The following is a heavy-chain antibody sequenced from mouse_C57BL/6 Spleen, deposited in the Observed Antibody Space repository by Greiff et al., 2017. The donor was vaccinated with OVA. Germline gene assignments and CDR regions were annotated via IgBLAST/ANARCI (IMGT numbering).Heavy chain of an antibody. D-gene: IGHD1-1*01. Sequence: EVQLQQSGPELVKPGASVKISCKASGYTFTDYYMNWVKQSHGKSLEWIGDINPNNGGTSYNQKFKGKATLTVDKSSSTAYMELRSLTSEDSAVYYCAIHYYYGSSSSMDYWGQGTSVTVSS. V-gene: IGHV1-26*01. J-gene: IGHJ4*01. CDR3: AIHYYYGSSSSMDY. CDR2: INPNNGGT. CDR1: GYTFTDYY.